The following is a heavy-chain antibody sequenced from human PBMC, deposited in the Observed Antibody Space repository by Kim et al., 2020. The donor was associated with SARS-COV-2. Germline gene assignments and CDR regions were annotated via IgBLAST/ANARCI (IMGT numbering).Heavy chain of an antibody. CDR3: ARQYSVVGLYYYGMDV. V-gene: IGHV6-1*01. D-gene: IGHD2-15*01. J-gene: IGHJ6*02. CDR2: TYYRSKWYN. Sequence: SQTLSLTCAISGDSVSNNSAAWNWIRQSPSRGLEWLGRTYYRSKWYNDYAVSVKSRITINPDTSKNQFSLQLNSVTPEDTAVYYCARQYSVVGLYYYGMDVWGQGTTVTVSS. CDR1: GDSVSNNSAA.